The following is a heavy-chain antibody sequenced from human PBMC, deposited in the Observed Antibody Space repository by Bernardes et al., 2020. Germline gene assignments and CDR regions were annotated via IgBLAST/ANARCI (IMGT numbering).Heavy chain of an antibody. CDR2: MNPNSGNT. V-gene: IGHV1-8*01. CDR1: GYTFTSYD. D-gene: IGHD4-17*01. Sequence: ASVKVSCKASGYTFTSYDINWVRQATGQGLEWMGWMNPNSGNTGYAQKFQGRVTMTRNTSISTAYMELSSLRSEDTAVYYCARGYGDYEYYYYGMDVWGKGTTVTVSS. J-gene: IGHJ6*04. CDR3: ARGYGDYEYYYYGMDV.